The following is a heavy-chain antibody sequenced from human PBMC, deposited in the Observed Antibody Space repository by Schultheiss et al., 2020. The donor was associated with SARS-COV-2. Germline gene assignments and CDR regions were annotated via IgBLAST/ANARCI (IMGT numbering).Heavy chain of an antibody. D-gene: IGHD1-26*01. CDR2: IYHSGST. CDR1: GGSISSSNW. V-gene: IGHV4-4*02. Sequence: SETLSLTCAVSGGSISSSNWWSWVRQPPGKGLEWIGEIYHSGSTNYNPSLKSRVTISVDTSKNQFSLKLSSVTAADTAVYYCARVGARGNWFDPWGQGTLVTVSS. J-gene: IGHJ5*02. CDR3: ARVGARGNWFDP.